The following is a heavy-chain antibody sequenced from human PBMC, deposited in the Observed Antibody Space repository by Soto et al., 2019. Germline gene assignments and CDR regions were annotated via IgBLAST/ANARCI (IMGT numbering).Heavy chain of an antibody. J-gene: IGHJ4*02. CDR1: GFTFSSYY. V-gene: IGHV3-7*01. D-gene: IGHD3-16*01. CDR3: AKCGGAGSDY. CDR2: VNEDGSEK. Sequence: EVQLVESGGGLVQPGGSLRLSCAASGFTFSSYYMSWVRQAQGKGLEWVANVNEDGSEKYYVDSVKGRFTVSGDNAKNSLYLQMNSLRAEDTAVYYCAKCGGAGSDYWGQGTLVTVSS.